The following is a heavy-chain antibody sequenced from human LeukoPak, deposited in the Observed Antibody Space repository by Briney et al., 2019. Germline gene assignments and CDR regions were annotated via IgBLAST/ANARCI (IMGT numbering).Heavy chain of an antibody. V-gene: IGHV4-4*02. CDR3: ARELLGAPTPGAY. CDR2: VHKSGRT. Sequence: SETLSLTCALSTVSGSSGNFWSWVRQPPGEGLEWIGEVHKSGRTNYNPSLKTRVTISIDASKNRLSLELTSVTAADTAVYYCARELLGAPTPGAYWGQGTRVTVSS. CDR1: TVSGSSGNF. D-gene: IGHD1-26*01. J-gene: IGHJ4*02.